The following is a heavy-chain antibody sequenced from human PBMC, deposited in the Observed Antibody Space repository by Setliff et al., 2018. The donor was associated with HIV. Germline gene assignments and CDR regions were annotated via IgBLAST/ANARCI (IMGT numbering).Heavy chain of an antibody. CDR1: GVSISSTNSY. Sequence: NPSETLSLTCTVSGVSISSTNSYWGWIRQPPGKGLEWIGNVVYTGHTYYNPALKSRLIISVETSKNQFSLKLTSVTAADTAMYYCARGRGSYWGQGTLVTVPQ. V-gene: IGHV4-39*01. CDR2: VVYTGHT. CDR3: ARGRGSY. D-gene: IGHD1-26*01. J-gene: IGHJ4*02.